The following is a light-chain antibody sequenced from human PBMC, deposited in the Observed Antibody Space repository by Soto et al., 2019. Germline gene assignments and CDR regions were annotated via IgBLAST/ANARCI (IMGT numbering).Light chain of an antibody. Sequence: EIVLTKSPATLSFSPGERATLSCRASQSVSSYLAWYQQKPGHAPRLLIYDASNRATDIPARFSGSGSGTDFTITISSLEPEDFAVYYCQQRSNWLTFGGGTKVEIK. CDR3: QQRSNWLT. V-gene: IGKV3-11*01. J-gene: IGKJ4*01. CDR2: DAS. CDR1: QSVSSY.